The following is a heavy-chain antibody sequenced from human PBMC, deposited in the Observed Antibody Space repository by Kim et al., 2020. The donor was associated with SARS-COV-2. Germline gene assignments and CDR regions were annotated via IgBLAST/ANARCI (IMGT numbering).Heavy chain of an antibody. J-gene: IGHJ4*02. Sequence: GGSLRLSCAASGFTFSSYEMNWVRQAPGKGLEWVSYISSSGSTIYYADSVKGRFTISRDNAKNSLYLQMNSLRAEDTAVYYCATPGSTTPLYYFDYWGQGTLVTVSS. CDR2: ISSSGSTI. CDR3: ATPGSTTPLYYFDY. CDR1: GFTFSSYE. V-gene: IGHV3-48*03. D-gene: IGHD2-2*01.